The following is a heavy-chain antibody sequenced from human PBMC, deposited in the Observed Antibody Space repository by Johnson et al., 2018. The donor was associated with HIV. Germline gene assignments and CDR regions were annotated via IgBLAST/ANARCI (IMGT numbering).Heavy chain of an antibody. CDR3: AKADLAGAFDI. J-gene: IGHJ3*02. Sequence: QVQLVESGGGVVQPGRSLRLSCAASGFTFSSYPMHWVRQAPGKGLEWVAFIRYDGSNKYYADSVKGRFTISRDNSKNTLYLQMNSLRAEDTAVYYCAKADLAGAFDIWGQGTMVTVSS. CDR2: IRYDGSNK. V-gene: IGHV3-30*02. CDR1: GFTFSSYP.